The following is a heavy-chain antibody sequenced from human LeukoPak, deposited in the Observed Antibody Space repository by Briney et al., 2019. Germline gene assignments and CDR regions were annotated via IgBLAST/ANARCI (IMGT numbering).Heavy chain of an antibody. CDR2: MNPNSGKT. CDR1: GYTFTSNE. CDR3: ARDRAFGGVS. Sequence: ASVKVSCKASGYTFTSNEINWVRQATGQGLEWMGWMNPNSGKTGSAQKLQGRVTMTTDTSTSTAYMELRSLRSDDTAVYYCARDRAFGGVSWGQGTLVTVSS. D-gene: IGHD3-16*01. J-gene: IGHJ5*02. V-gene: IGHV1-8*01.